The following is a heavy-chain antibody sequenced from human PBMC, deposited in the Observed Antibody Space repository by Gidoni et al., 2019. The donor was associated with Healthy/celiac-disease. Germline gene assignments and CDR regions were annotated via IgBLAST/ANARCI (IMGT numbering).Heavy chain of an antibody. V-gene: IGHV1-46*01. CDR3: ARGRRGSSSWGGYYFDY. CDR2: INPSGGST. Sequence: QVQLVQSGAEVKKPGASVKVSCKASGYTFASYYMHWVRQATGQWLEWMGIINPSGGSTSYAQNFQGRVTMTRDTSTSTVYMELSSLRSEDTAVYYCARGRRGSSSWGGYYFDYWGQGTLVTVSS. CDR1: GYTFASYY. D-gene: IGHD6-13*01. J-gene: IGHJ4*02.